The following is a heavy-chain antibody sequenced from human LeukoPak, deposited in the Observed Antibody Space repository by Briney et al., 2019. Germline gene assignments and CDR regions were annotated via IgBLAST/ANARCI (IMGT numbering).Heavy chain of an antibody. CDR2: IWDDGSNQ. CDR1: GFAFSRYG. Sequence: GRSLRLFCAASGFAFSRYGMHWVRQAPGKGLEWVAVIWDDGSNQKYADSVKGRFTISRDNSKNTLYLQMNSLRAEDTAVYYCVRGRGSSWYFDYWGQGTLVTVSS. V-gene: IGHV3-33*01. D-gene: IGHD6-13*01. J-gene: IGHJ4*02. CDR3: VRGRGSSWYFDY.